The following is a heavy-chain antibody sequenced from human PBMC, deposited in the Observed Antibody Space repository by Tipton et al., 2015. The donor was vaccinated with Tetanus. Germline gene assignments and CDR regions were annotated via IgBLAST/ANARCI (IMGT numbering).Heavy chain of an antibody. J-gene: IGHJ3*02. V-gene: IGHV1-2*02. Sequence: QLVQSGAEVKKPGASVKVSCKASGYTFTGYYMHWVRQAPGQGIEWMGWINPNSGGTNYAQKFQGRVPMTRDTSISTAYMELSRLRSDDTAVYYCARDRYYDSSGYYSTPLDAFDIWGQGTMVTVSS. CDR3: ARDRYYDSSGYYSTPLDAFDI. CDR2: INPNSGGT. CDR1: GYTFTGYY. D-gene: IGHD3-22*01.